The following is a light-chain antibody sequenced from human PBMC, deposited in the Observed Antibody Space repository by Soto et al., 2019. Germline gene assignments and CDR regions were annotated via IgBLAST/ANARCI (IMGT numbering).Light chain of an antibody. Sequence: EIVLTQSPGTLSLSPGERATLSCRASQSVSSSYLAWYQQQPGQAPRLLIYGASSRATGIPDRFSGSGSGTDFTLTISRLEPEDFAVYYCQQYGSSSVYTFGQGTKLEIK. CDR1: QSVSSSY. CDR2: GAS. V-gene: IGKV3-20*01. J-gene: IGKJ2*01. CDR3: QQYGSSSVYT.